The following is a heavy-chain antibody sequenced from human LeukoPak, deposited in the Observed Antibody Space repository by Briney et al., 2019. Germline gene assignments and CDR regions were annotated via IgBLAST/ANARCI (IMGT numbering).Heavy chain of an antibody. D-gene: IGHD6-19*01. CDR3: ARERAVAGADWFDP. CDR2: IYYSGST. J-gene: IGHJ5*02. CDR1: GGSVSSGTYY. Sequence: SETLSLTCTVSGGSVSSGTYYWTWIRQPPGKGLEWIGYIYYSGSTNYNPSLKSRVTISVDTSKNQLSLKLSSVTAADTAVYYCARERAVAGADWFDPWGQGTLVTVPS. V-gene: IGHV4-61*01.